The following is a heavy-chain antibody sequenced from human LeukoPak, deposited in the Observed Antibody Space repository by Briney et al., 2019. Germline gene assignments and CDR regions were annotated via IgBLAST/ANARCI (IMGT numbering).Heavy chain of an antibody. D-gene: IGHD2-15*01. CDR2: IIPIFGTA. CDR1: GGTFSSYA. CDR3: ARERGDCSGGSCYVDAFDI. V-gene: IGHV1-69*01. J-gene: IGHJ3*02. Sequence: SAKVSCKASGGTFSSYAISWVRQAPGQGLEWMGGIIPIFGTANYAQKFQGRVTITADESTSTAYMELSSLRSEDTAVYYCARERGDCSGGSCYVDAFDIWGQGTMVTVSS.